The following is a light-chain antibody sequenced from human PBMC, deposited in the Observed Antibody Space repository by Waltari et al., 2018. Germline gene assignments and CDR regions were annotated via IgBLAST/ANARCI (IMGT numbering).Light chain of an antibody. J-gene: IGLJ3*02. Sequence: QSALTQPASVSGSPGQSITISCTGTSSDIGGYNLVSWYQHNPGKAPKIIIYEGNKRPSGVSYRFSGSKSGNTASLTISGLHTEDEADYYCCSYAGIGTLTFGGGTRVTVL. V-gene: IGLV2-23*01. CDR3: CSYAGIGTLT. CDR2: EGN. CDR1: SSDIGGYNL.